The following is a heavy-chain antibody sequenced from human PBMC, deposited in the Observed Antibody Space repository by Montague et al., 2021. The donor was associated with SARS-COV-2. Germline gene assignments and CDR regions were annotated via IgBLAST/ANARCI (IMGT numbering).Heavy chain of an antibody. Sequence: SETLSLTCAVYGGSFSGYYWTWIRQSPGRGLEWIAVINHSGTTNYNFNPSLRSRVTISVGTSKSQFSLKLSSVTAADTGVYYCARWDPQTLTLIGLRGKSASDYWGQGTLVTVSS. D-gene: IGHD4-23*01. CDR3: ARWDPQTLTLIGLRGKSASDY. V-gene: IGHV4-34*01. CDR1: GGSFSGYY. CDR2: INHSGTT. J-gene: IGHJ4*02.